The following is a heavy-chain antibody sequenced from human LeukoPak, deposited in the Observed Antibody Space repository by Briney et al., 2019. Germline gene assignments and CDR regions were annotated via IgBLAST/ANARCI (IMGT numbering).Heavy chain of an antibody. CDR1: GFTFTGSA. J-gene: IGHJ4*02. CDR2: IRSKANSYPT. CDR3: ARHVHDYGDYVQFDF. V-gene: IGHV3-73*01. D-gene: IGHD4-17*01. Sequence: GSPRLSRAASGFTFTGSAMHWVRHASRKGLEWVGHIRSKANSYPTTYAVSGKGRFTISRDDSKNTAYLQMNSLKTEDTAVYYCARHVHDYGDYVQFDFWGQGTLVTVSS.